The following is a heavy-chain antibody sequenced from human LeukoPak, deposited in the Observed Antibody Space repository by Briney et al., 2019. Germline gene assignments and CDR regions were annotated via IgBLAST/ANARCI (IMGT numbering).Heavy chain of an antibody. CDR2: MTTSGDTI. D-gene: IGHD1-26*01. Sequence: GGSLRLSCVVSGITFSGYSMIWVRQAPGKGLEWLSFMTTSGDTIFYAESVKDRFTISRDNAKKSLYLQMNSLRDEDTAVYYCARVGGATAVTMYFEYWGQGTLVTVSS. CDR3: ARVGGATAVTMYFEY. J-gene: IGHJ4*02. V-gene: IGHV3-48*02. CDR1: GITFSGYS.